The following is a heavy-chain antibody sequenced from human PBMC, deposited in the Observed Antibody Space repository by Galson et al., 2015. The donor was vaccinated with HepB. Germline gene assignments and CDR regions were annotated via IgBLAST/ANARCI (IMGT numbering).Heavy chain of an antibody. CDR3: AREDLEQQLVFDY. V-gene: IGHV3-21*01. CDR1: GFTFSSYS. Sequence: SLRLSCAASGFTFSSYSMNWVRQAPGKGLEWVSSISSSSSYIYYADSVKGRFTISRDNAKNSLYLQMNSLRAEDTAVYYCAREDLEQQLVFDYWGQGTLVTVSS. D-gene: IGHD6-13*01. J-gene: IGHJ4*02. CDR2: ISSSSSYI.